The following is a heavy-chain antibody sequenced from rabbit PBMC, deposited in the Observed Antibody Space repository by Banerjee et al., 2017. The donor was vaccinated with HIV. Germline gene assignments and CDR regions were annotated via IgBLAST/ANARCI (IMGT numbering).Heavy chain of an antibody. V-gene: IGHV1S45*01. CDR3: VRSYNYGTARLDL. CDR1: GFSFSSSYY. Sequence: QEQLKETGGGLVQPGGSLTLSCTASGFSFSSSYYMCWVRQAPGKGPEWIACIYTGSSGSTYYANWAKGRFTISSHNAQNTVDLQMNSLTAADTATYFCVRSYNYGTARLDLWGPGTLVTVS. CDR2: IYTGSSGST. J-gene: IGHJ3*01. D-gene: IGHD6-1*01.